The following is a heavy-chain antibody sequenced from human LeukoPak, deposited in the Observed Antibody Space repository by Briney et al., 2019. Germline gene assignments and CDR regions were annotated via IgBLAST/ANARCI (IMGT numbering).Heavy chain of an antibody. CDR1: GYSISSGYY. V-gene: IGHV4-38-2*02. J-gene: IGHJ4*02. CDR3: ARARTTVTDLWN. D-gene: IGHD4-17*01. Sequence: SETLSLTCIVSGYSISSGYYWGWIRQPPGKGLEWIGSIYHSGGTYYNPSLKSRVTISVDTSKNQFSLKLSSVAAADTAVYYCARARTTVTDLWNWGQGTLVTVSS. CDR2: IYHSGGT.